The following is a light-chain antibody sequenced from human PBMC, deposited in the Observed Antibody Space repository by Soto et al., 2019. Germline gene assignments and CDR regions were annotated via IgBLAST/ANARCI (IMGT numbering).Light chain of an antibody. J-gene: IGKJ4*01. CDR1: RGISNY. CDR3: QQYDNLPLT. V-gene: IGKV1-33*01. Sequence: DIQMTQSPSSLSASVGDCLTITCQTRRGISNYLNWYQQKPGKAPKLLIYDASNLETGVPSRFSGSGSGTDFTFTISILQPEDIATYYCQQYDNLPLTFGGGTKVEIK. CDR2: DAS.